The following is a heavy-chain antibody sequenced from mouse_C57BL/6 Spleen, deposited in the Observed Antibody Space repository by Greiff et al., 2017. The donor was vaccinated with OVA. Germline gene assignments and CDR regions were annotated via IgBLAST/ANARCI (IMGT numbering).Heavy chain of an antibody. V-gene: IGHV2-4*01. CDR2: IWSGGST. CDR3: AKPVVGYFDV. CDR1: GFSLTSYG. Sequence: QVQLKESGPGLVQPSQSLSITCTVSGFSLTSYGVHWVRQPPGKGLEWLGVIWSGGSTDYNAAFISRLSISKDNSKSQVFCKMNSLQADDTAIYYCAKPVVGYFDVWGTGTTVTVSS. J-gene: IGHJ1*03. D-gene: IGHD1-1*01.